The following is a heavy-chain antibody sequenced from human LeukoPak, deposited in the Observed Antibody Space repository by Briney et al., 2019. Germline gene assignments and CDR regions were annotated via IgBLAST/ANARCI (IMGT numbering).Heavy chain of an antibody. J-gene: IGHJ6*02. CDR3: AREGGGGSLAYYYYGMDV. V-gene: IGHV1-46*01. CDR1: GYTFTSYY. CDR2: INPSGGST. D-gene: IGHD1-26*01. Sequence: GSVKVSCKASGYTFTSYYMHWVRQAPGQGLGWMGIINPSGGSTSYAQKFQGRVTMTRDTSTSTVYMELSSLRSEDTAVYYCAREGGGGSLAYYYYGMDVWGQGTTVTVSS.